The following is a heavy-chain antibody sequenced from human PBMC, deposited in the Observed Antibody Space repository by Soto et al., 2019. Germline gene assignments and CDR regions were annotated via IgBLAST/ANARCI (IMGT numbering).Heavy chain of an antibody. CDR1: GYTFTSYG. D-gene: IGHD4-17*01. V-gene: IGHV1-18*01. CDR3: ARDSSPYGDYVGFDS. CDR2: ISAYNGNT. J-gene: IGHJ4*02. Sequence: QVQLVQSGAEVKKPGASVKVSCKASGYTFTSYGISWVRQAPGQGLEWMGWISAYNGNTNYAQKLQGRVTMTTDTSTSTAYMELRSLRSDDTAVYYWARDSSPYGDYVGFDSWGQGTLVTVSS.